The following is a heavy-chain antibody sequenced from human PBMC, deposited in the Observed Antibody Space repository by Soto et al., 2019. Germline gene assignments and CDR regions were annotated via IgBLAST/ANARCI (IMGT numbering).Heavy chain of an antibody. CDR2: IYHSGST. D-gene: IGHD5-12*01. CDR1: GGSISSSNW. J-gene: IGHJ4*02. CDR3: ARDIVFRGYHYYGDY. Sequence: SETLSLTCAVSGGSISSSNWWSWVRQPPGKGLEWIGEIYHSGSTNYNPSLKSRVTISVDKSKNQFSLKPSSVTAADTAVYYCARDIVFRGYHYYGDYWGQGTLVTVSS. V-gene: IGHV4-4*02.